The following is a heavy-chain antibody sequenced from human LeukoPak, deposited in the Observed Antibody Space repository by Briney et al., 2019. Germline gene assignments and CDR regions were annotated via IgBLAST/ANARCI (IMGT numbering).Heavy chain of an antibody. V-gene: IGHV3-30-3*01. CDR3: ATAAPQLERRGGWYFQH. CDR2: ISYDGSNK. D-gene: IGHD1-1*01. Sequence: GRSLGLSCAASGFTFSSYAMHWVRQAPGKGLEWVAVISYDGSNKYYADSVKGRFTISRDNSKNTLYLQMNSLRAEDTAVYYCATAAPQLERRGGWYFQHWGQGTLVTVSS. J-gene: IGHJ1*01. CDR1: GFTFSSYA.